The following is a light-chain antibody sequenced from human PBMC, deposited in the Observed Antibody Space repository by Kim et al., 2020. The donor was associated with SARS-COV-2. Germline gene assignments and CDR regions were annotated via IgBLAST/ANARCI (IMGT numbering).Light chain of an antibody. CDR1: SSNIGAGYD. V-gene: IGLV1-40*01. CDR2: GNS. J-gene: IGLJ2*01. CDR3: QSYDSSLSGSV. Sequence: QPVLTQPPSVSGAPGQRVTFSCTGSSSNIGAGYDVHWYQQLPGTAPKLLIYGNSNRPSGVPDRFSGSKSGTSASLAITGLQAEDEADYYCQSYDSSLSGSVFGGGTQLTVL.